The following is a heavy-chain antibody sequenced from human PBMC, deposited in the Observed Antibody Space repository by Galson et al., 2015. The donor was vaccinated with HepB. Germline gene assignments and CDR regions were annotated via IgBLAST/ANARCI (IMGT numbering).Heavy chain of an antibody. D-gene: IGHD3-10*01. J-gene: IGHJ4*02. CDR3: IRITMVRGFPLGY. V-gene: IGHV3-15*01. CDR2: IKSKTDGGTT. Sequence: SLRLSCAASGFTFSNAWMSWVRQAPGKGLEWVGRIKSKTDGGTTDYAAPVKGRFTISRDDSKNTLYLQMNSLKTEDTAVYYCIRITMVRGFPLGYWGQGTLVTVSS. CDR1: GFTFSNAW.